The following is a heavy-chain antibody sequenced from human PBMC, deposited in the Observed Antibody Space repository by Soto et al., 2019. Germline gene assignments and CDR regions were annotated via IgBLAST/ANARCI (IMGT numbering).Heavy chain of an antibody. J-gene: IGHJ3*02. Sequence: GESLKISCKASGYSFTSYWIRWVRQMPGKGPEWMGIIYPGDSDTRYSPSFQGQVTISADKSISTAYLQWSSLKASDTAMYYCARPGLLRYFDWPYDAFDIWGQGTMVTVSS. D-gene: IGHD3-9*01. CDR2: IYPGDSDT. V-gene: IGHV5-51*01. CDR3: ARPGLLRYFDWPYDAFDI. CDR1: GYSFTSYW.